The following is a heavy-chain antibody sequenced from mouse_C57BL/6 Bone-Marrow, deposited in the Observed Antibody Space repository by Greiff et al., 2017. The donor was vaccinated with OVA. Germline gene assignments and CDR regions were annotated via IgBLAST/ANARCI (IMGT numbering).Heavy chain of an antibody. CDR3: ARPKGGFAY. CDR2: ISSGGSYT. J-gene: IGHJ3*01. CDR1: GFTFSSYG. Sequence: EVKVVESGGDLVKPGGSLKLSCAASGFTFSSYGMSWVRQTPDKRLEWVATISSGGSYTYYPDSVKGRFTISRDNAKNTLYLQMSSLKSEDTAMYYCARPKGGFAYWGQGTLVTVSA. V-gene: IGHV5-6*01.